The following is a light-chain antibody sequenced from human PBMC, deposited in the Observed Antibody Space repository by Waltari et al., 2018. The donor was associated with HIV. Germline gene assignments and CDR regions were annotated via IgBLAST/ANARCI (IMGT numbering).Light chain of an antibody. V-gene: IGLV2-8*01. CDR3: SSYATGNNVI. J-gene: IGLJ2*01. CDR2: EVT. CDR1: SSDVGAYKY. Sequence: QSALTQPPSASGSPGQSVTISCTGTSSDVGAYKYVSWYQQHPGKAPKLMIYEVTKRPSGVPDRFSGSKSGNTASLTVPGLQAEDEADYHCSSYATGNNVIFGGGTKLTVL.